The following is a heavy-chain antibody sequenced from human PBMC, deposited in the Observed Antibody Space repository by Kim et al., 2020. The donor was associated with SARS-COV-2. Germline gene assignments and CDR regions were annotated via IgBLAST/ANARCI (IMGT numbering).Heavy chain of an antibody. J-gene: IGHJ6*02. D-gene: IGHD2-15*01. CDR2: INHSGST. V-gene: IGHV4-34*01. CDR1: SGSFSGYY. CDR3: ARGCRYCSGGSCCAGMDV. Sequence: SETLSLTCAVYSGSFSGYYWSWIRQPPGKGLEWIGEINHSGSTNYNPSLKSRVTISVDTSKNQFSLKLSSVTAADTAVYYCARGCRYCSGGSCCAGMDVWGQGTTVTVSS.